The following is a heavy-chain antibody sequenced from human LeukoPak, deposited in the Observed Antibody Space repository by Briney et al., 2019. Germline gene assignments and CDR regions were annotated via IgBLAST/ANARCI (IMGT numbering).Heavy chain of an antibody. V-gene: IGHV4-34*01. J-gene: IGHJ4*02. CDR3: ARKGTIAPTGASHFDY. CDR2: INHSGST. CDR1: GGSFSGYY. D-gene: IGHD6-13*01. Sequence: SETLSLTCAVYGGSFSGYYWSWIRQPPGKGLEWIGEINHSGSTNYNPSLKSRATISVDTSKNQFSVKLSSVAAADTAVYYCARKGTIAPTGASHFDYWGQGTLVTVSP.